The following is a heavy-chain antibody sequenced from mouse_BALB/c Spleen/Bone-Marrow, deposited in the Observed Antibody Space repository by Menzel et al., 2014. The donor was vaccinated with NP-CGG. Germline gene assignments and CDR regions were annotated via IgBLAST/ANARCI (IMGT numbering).Heavy chain of an antibody. CDR3: ARGGIYDGYSY. CDR2: IDPSTGYT. Sequence: QVQLQQSGAELVKPRASVKMSCKASGYTFTNYWMHWVKQRPGQGLEWIGYIDPSTGYTEYNQKFKDKATLTADKSSSTAYMQLSSLTSEDSAVYYCARGGIYDGYSYWGQGTLVTVSA. J-gene: IGHJ3*01. V-gene: IGHV1-7*01. CDR1: GYTFTNYW. D-gene: IGHD2-3*01.